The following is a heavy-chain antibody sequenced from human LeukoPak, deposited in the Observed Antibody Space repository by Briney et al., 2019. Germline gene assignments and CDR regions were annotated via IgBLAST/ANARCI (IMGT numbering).Heavy chain of an antibody. CDR1: GFTFSSYG. J-gene: IGHJ4*02. V-gene: IGHV3-NL1*01. D-gene: IGHD3-22*01. CDR3: ARIADYYDSSGYNSVDY. Sequence: GGSLRLSCAASGFTFSSYGMHWVRQAPGKGLEWVSVIYSGGSTYYADSVKGRFTISRDNSKNTLYLQMNSLRAEDTAVYYCARIADYYDSSGYNSVDYWGQGTLVTVSS. CDR2: IYSGGST.